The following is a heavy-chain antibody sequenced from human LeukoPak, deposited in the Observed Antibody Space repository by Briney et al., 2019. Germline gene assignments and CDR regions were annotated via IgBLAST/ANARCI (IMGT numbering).Heavy chain of an antibody. CDR1: GFTFSNYW. V-gene: IGHV3-74*01. Sequence: GGSLRLSCAASGFTFSNYWMHWVRQAPGKGLVWVSRINSDGSSTTYADSVKGRFTISRDNTKNTLYLQMNSLRADDTAVYYCARDRATTMFDYWAQGTLVTVSS. CDR3: ARDRATTMFDY. J-gene: IGHJ4*02. D-gene: IGHD5-24*01. CDR2: INSDGSST.